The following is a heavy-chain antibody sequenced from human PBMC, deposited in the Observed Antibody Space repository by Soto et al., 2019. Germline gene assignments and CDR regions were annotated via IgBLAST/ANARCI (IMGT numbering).Heavy chain of an antibody. CDR3: ARSIVGASDAFDI. D-gene: IGHD3-22*01. CDR1: GGTFSSYA. Sequence: SVKVSCKASGGTFSSYAISWVRQAPGQGLEWMGGIIPIFGTANYAQKFQGRVTITADKSTSTAYMELSSLRSEDTAVYYCARSIVGASDAFDIWGQGTMVTVSS. V-gene: IGHV1-69*06. CDR2: IIPIFGTA. J-gene: IGHJ3*02.